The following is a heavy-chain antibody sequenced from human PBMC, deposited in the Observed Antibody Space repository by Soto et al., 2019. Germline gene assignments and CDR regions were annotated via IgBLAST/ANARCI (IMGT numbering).Heavy chain of an antibody. CDR2: IKSKTDGGTT. V-gene: IGHV3-15*01. CDR1: GFTFSDNA. Sequence: GGSLRLSCGASGFTFSDNAMTWVRQAPGKGLEWVGRIKSKTDGGTTDYAAPVRGRVTISRDDSKNTLYLQMNSLKTEDTAVYYCTTDRVYASSGYYYFDNWGQGTLVTVSS. J-gene: IGHJ4*02. D-gene: IGHD3-22*01. CDR3: TTDRVYASSGYYYFDN.